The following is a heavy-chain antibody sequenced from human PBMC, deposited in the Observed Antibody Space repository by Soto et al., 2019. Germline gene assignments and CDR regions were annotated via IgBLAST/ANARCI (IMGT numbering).Heavy chain of an antibody. CDR2: INHSGST. CDR3: ARGRRGLHYYDSSGYYAHPHLNFDY. J-gene: IGHJ4*02. V-gene: IGHV4-34*01. Sequence: PSETLSLTCAVYGGSFSGYYWSWIRQPPGKGLEWIGEINHSGSTNYNPSLKSRVTISVDASKNQFSLKLSSVTAADTAVYYCARGRRGLHYYDSSGYYAHPHLNFDYWGQGTLVTV. D-gene: IGHD3-22*01. CDR1: GGSFSGYY.